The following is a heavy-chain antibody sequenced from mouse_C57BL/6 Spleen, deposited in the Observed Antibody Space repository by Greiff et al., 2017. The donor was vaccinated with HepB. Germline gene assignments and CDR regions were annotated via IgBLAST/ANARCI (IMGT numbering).Heavy chain of an antibody. V-gene: IGHV5-6*01. CDR2: ISSGGSYT. CDR1: GFTFSSYG. CDR3: ARLGNYSPYYAMDY. Sequence: EVHLVESGGDLVKPGGSLKLSCAASGFTFSSYGMSWVRQTPDKRLEWVATISSGGSYTYYPDSVKGRFTISRDNAKNTLYLQMSSLKSEDTAMYYCARLGNYSPYYAMDYWGQGTSVTVSS. J-gene: IGHJ4*01. D-gene: IGHD2-12*01.